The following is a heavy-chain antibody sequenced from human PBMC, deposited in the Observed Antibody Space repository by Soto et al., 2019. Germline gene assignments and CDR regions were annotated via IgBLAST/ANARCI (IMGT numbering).Heavy chain of an antibody. D-gene: IGHD3-3*01. V-gene: IGHV3-48*02. CDR3: ARKGVAFDY. CDR1: GFTFSSYS. CDR2: ISTTSSSI. J-gene: IGHJ4*02. Sequence: GGSLRLSCAASGFTFSSYSMNWVRQAPGRGLEWISYISTTSSSIYYADSVKGRFTISRDNAKNSLFLQMNSLRDEDTAVYYCARKGVAFDYWGQGALVTVSS.